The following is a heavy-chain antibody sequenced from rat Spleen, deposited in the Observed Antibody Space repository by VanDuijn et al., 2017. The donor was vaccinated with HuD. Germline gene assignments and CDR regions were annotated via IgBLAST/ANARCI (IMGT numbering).Heavy chain of an antibody. Sequence: EVQLEESGGGLVQPGRSLKLSCVASGFTFNNYWMTWIRQAPGKGLECIASITNSGRSTYYPDSVKGRFTISRDNAKSILYLQMDSLRSEDPATYYCTGPFDYWGQGVMVTVSS. CDR3: TGPFDY. J-gene: IGHJ2*01. CDR2: ITNSGRST. CDR1: GFTFNNYW. V-gene: IGHV5-31*01.